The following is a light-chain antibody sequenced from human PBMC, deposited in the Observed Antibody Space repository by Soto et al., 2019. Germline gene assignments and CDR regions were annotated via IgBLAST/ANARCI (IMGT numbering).Light chain of an antibody. J-gene: IGKJ1*01. CDR1: QSISDW. Sequence: DIQMTQSPSTLTASVGDRVTITCRASQSISDWLAWYQQKPGTAPKLLIYAASSLQRGVPSRFSGSGSGTDFTLAISSLQPEDSATYYCLQDINYPWTFGQGTKVDIK. CDR2: AAS. V-gene: IGKV1-5*01. CDR3: LQDINYPWT.